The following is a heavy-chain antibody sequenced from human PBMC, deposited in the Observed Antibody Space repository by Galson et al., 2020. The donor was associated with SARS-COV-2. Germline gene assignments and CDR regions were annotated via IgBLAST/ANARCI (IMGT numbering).Heavy chain of an antibody. CDR1: GFTFSSYA. CDR3: ARDGGGSPQW. D-gene: IGHD1-26*01. V-gene: IGHV3-30*04. J-gene: IGHJ4*02. CDR2: ISYDGSNK. Sequence: GESLKISCAASGFTFSSYAMHWVRQAPGKGLEWVAVISYDGSNKYYADSVKGRFTISRDNSKNTLYLQMNSLRAEDTAVYYCARDGGGSPQWWGQGTLVTVSS.